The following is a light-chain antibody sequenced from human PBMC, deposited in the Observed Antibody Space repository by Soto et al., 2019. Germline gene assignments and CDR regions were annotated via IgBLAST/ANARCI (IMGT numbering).Light chain of an antibody. CDR3: QQYGGSPIT. CDR2: DAS. CDR1: QSISDT. V-gene: IGKV3-20*01. J-gene: IGKJ5*01. Sequence: EIVMTQSPATLSVSPGGRATLSCRASQSISDTLAWYQQKPGQAPRLLIFDASTRATGIPDRFTGSGSGTDFTLTITRLEPEDFALYYCQQYGGSPITFGLGTRLEIK.